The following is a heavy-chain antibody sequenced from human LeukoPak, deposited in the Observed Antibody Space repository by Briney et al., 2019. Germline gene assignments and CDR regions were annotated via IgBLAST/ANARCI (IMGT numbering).Heavy chain of an antibody. CDR2: INHSGST. D-gene: IGHD5-24*01. J-gene: IGHJ6*03. V-gene: IGHV4-34*01. Sequence: SETLSLTCVVYGGSFSGYYRSWIRQPPGKGLEWIGEINHSGSTNYNPSLKSRVTISVDTSKNQFSLKLSSVTAADTAVYYCARGRRDGYNYPSYYYYYMDVWGKGTTVTVSS. CDR3: ARGRRDGYNYPSYYYYYMDV. CDR1: GGSFSGYY.